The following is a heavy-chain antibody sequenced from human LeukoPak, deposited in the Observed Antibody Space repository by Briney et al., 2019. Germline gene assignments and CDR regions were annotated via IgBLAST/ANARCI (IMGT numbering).Heavy chain of an antibody. CDR1: GLTVSSNY. Sequence: GGSLRLSCAASGLTVSSNYMSWVRQAPGKGLEWVSVIYSGGSTYYADSVKGRFTISRDNSKNTLYLQMNSLRAEDTAVYYCARVPTSSGWYAEFDYWGQGTLVTVSS. D-gene: IGHD6-19*01. V-gene: IGHV3-53*01. CDR2: IYSGGST. CDR3: ARVPTSSGWYAEFDY. J-gene: IGHJ4*02.